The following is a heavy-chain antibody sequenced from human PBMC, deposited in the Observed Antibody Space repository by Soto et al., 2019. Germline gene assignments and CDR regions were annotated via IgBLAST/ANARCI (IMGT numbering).Heavy chain of an antibody. CDR3: AQRPVAASEPGSNWCDP. CDR1: GFSLSTSGVG. CDR2: IYWDDDK. Sequence: QITLKESGPPLVKPTQTLTLTCNFSGFSLSTSGVGVGWIRQPPGKALEWLALIYWDDDKRYSPSLKSTLTPTKXTSQDQVVLTMTNMDPVDTATYYCAQRPVAASEPGSNWCDPWGQGTLVTVSS. D-gene: IGHD6-13*01. J-gene: IGHJ5*02. V-gene: IGHV2-5*02.